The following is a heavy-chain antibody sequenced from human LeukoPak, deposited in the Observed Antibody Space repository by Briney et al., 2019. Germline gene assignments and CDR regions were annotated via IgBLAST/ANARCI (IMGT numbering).Heavy chain of an antibody. CDR1: GGSITGYY. CDR2: IFYNGKT. D-gene: IGHD2-15*01. CDR3: ARGASEYCSGGSCYWFDP. Sequence: SETLSLPCTVSGGSITGYYWSWIRQPPGKGLEWIGYIFYNGKTSYNPSLKTRVSISLDTSNNQFSLNLISVTAADTAVYYCARGASEYCSGGSCYWFDPWGQGTLVTVSS. V-gene: IGHV4-59*01. J-gene: IGHJ5*02.